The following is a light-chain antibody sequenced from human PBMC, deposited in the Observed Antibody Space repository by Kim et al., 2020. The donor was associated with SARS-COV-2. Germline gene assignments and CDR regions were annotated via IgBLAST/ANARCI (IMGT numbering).Light chain of an antibody. CDR2: DAS. CDR3: QQRSNWPYT. CDR1: QSVSSY. J-gene: IGKJ2*01. V-gene: IGKV3-11*01. Sequence: SVFPGERATLSSRASQSVSSYLAWYQQKPGQAPRLLIYDASNRATGIPARFSGSGSGTDFTLTISSLEPEDFAVYYCQQRSNWPYTFGQGTKLEI.